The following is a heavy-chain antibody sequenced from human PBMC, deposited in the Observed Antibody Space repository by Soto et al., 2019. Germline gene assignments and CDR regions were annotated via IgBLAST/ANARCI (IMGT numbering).Heavy chain of an antibody. CDR2: IVPKFGTS. J-gene: IGHJ5*02. CDR1: GGIGSNYA. CDR3: AREMASGYSRTWFDP. V-gene: IGHV1-69*06. D-gene: IGHD5-18*01. Sequence: QEHLVQSGAEVKKPGSSVKVSCRASGGIGSNYAISWVRQAPGQGLEWMGAIVPKFGTSNYAQTFKGRVTISVDKSTNSVYMELSSLTSQATAIYYCAREMASGYSRTWFDPWGQGTLVTVSS.